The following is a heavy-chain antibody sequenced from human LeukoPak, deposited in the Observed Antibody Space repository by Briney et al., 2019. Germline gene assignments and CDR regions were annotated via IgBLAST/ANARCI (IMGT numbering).Heavy chain of an antibody. CDR3: ARVPGSSWLPYYFDY. CDR2: INPNSGGT. J-gene: IGHJ4*02. CDR1: GYTFTGYY. V-gene: IGHV1-2*02. Sequence: ASVKASCKASGYTFTGYYMHWVRQAPGQGLEWMGWINPNSGGTDYAQKFQGRVTMTRDTSISTAYMELSRLRSDDTAVYYCARVPGSSWLPYYFDYWGQGTLVTVSS. D-gene: IGHD6-13*01.